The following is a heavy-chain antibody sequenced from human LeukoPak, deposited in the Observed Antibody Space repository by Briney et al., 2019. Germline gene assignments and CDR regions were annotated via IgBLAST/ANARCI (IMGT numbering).Heavy chain of an antibody. Sequence: GGSLRLSCTASGFSFSTYSMTWVRLGPGKGLEWVSSIYNSGSKTFYADSVKGRFTISRDNSKNTLYLQMNSLTAEDTAIYYCSKDVVPDSGWDLDYWGQGTLVTVSS. J-gene: IGHJ4*02. CDR1: GFSFSTYS. D-gene: IGHD6-19*01. CDR2: IYNSGSKT. CDR3: SKDVVPDSGWDLDY. V-gene: IGHV3-23*05.